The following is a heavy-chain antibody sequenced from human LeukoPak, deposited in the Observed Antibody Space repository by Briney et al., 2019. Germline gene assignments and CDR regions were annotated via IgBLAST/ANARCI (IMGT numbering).Heavy chain of an antibody. CDR1: GDSVSSNSAA. Sequence: SQTLSLTCVISGDSVSSNSAARNWIRQSPSRGLEWLGRTYYRSMWYYDYAESVKSRITINPDTSKNQFSLQLNSVTPEDTAVYYCARARSGSYPDLWGQGTLVTVSS. CDR2: TYYRSMWYY. CDR3: ARARSGSYPDL. V-gene: IGHV6-1*01. J-gene: IGHJ5*02. D-gene: IGHD1-26*01.